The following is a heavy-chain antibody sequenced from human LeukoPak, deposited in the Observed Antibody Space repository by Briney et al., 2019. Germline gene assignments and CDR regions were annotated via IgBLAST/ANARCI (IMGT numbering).Heavy chain of an antibody. V-gene: IGHV3-30-3*01. CDR2: ISYDGSNK. D-gene: IGHD3-22*01. CDR1: GFTFSSYA. Sequence: GGSLRPSCAASGFTFSSYAMHWVRQAPGKGLEWVAVISYDGSNKYYADSVKGRFTISRDNSKNTLYLQMNSLRAEDTAVYYCARDYYDNKGGMDVWGQGTTVTVSS. CDR3: ARDYYDNKGGMDV. J-gene: IGHJ6*02.